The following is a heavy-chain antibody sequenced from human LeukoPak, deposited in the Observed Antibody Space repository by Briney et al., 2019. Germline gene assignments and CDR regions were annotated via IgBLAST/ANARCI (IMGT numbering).Heavy chain of an antibody. Sequence: GGSLRLSCAASGFTFSSYSMNWVRQAPGKGLEWVSSISSSSSYIYYADSVKGRFTISRDNAKNSLYLQMNSLRAEDTAVYYCARGGYGGNVGDYWGQGTLVTVSS. D-gene: IGHD4-23*01. CDR1: GFTFSSYS. CDR3: ARGGYGGNVGDY. J-gene: IGHJ4*02. CDR2: ISSSSSYI. V-gene: IGHV3-21*01.